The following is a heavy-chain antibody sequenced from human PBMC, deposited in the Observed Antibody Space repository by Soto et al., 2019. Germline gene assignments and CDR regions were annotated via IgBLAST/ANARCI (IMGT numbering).Heavy chain of an antibody. CDR1: RGSINNSY. J-gene: IGHJ4*02. CDR3: ASSSPFHY. V-gene: IGHV4-59*08. Sequence: SEILSLTCTVSRGSINNSYWTWIRQPPGKRPEWIGNIHYTGNTYYKPSLKSRVSISTDTSSNQFSLKLTSVTAADTGVYHCASSSPFHYWGPGILVNVSS. D-gene: IGHD6-6*01. CDR2: IHYTGNT.